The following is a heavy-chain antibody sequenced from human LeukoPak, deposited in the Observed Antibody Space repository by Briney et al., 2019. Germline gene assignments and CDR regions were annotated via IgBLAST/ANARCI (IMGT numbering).Heavy chain of an antibody. V-gene: IGHV1-69*05. CDR1: GGTFSSYA. CDR2: IIPTFGTA. Sequence: ASVKVSCKASGGTFSSYAISWVRQAPGQGLEWMGGIIPTFGTANYAQKFQGRVTITRDTSASTAYMELSSLRSEDTAVYYCARGYYYDSSGYYYVTALDYWGQGTLVTVSS. J-gene: IGHJ4*02. CDR3: ARGYYYDSSGYYYVTALDY. D-gene: IGHD3-22*01.